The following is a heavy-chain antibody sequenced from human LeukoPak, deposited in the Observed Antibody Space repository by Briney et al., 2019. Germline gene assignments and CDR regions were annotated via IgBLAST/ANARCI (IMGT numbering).Heavy chain of an antibody. CDR3: AKDRGSTRAQGY. J-gene: IGHJ4*02. CDR2: IRYDGSNK. Sequence: PGGSLRLSCAASGFTFSSYGMHWVRQAPGKGLEWVAFIRYDGSNKYYADSVKGRFTISRDNSKNTLYLQMNSLRAEDTAVYYCAKDRGSTRAQGYWDQGTLVTVSS. D-gene: IGHD2-2*01. CDR1: GFTFSSYG. V-gene: IGHV3-30*02.